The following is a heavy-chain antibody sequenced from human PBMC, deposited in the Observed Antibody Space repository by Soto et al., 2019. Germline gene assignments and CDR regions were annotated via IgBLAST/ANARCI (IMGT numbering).Heavy chain of an antibody. J-gene: IGHJ4*02. CDR1: GFTFSSYA. D-gene: IGHD1-26*01. CDR2: ISSRGTYI. Sequence: VQLVESGGGLVKPGESLRLSCVGTGFTFSSYAMNWVRQAPGRGLEWVSSISSRGTYISYADSVKGRFTVSRDNAKNSVTLQMDSLRAEDSGVYYCGRAILPHGWELPIDLWGQGTLVTVSS. V-gene: IGHV3-21*06. CDR3: GRAILPHGWELPIDL.